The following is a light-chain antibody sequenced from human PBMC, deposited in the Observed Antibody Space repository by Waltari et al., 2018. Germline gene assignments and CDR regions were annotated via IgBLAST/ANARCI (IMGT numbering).Light chain of an antibody. Sequence: DIQMTQSPSSLSTSVGDRVTITCRASQGINKYLNWYQQKPGKPPKLLIYDSSTLERGVPSRVSGDGYGTDFTFTISSLQPEDVGTYYCQQHENLPYSFGQGTKLEIK. CDR3: QQHENLPYS. CDR2: DSS. V-gene: IGKV1-33*01. J-gene: IGKJ2*03. CDR1: QGINKY.